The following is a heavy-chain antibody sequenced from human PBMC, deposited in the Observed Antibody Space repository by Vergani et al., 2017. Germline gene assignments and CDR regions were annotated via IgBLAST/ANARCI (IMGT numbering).Heavy chain of an antibody. J-gene: IGHJ5*02. V-gene: IGHV4-39*01. CDR3: AGHSXVEWLVKLGWIDP. Sequence: QLQLQESGPGLVTPSATLALTCSVSGASIRSSNYYWGWIRQPPGKGLEWIASINYNGSTYYNPSLKSRVTISVDTSKHQFSRKLSSVTAADTAVYFCAGHSXVEWLVKLGWIDPWGQGSLVTVSS. D-gene: IGHD6-19*01. CDR2: INYNGST. CDR1: GASIRSSNYY.